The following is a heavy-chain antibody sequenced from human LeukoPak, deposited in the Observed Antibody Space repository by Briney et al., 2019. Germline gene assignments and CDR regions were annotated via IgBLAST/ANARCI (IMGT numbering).Heavy chain of an antibody. J-gene: IGHJ6*03. D-gene: IGHD3-3*01. Sequence: GGSLRLSCAASGFTFSSYSMNWVRQAPGKGLEWVSSISSSSSYIYYADSVKGRFTISRDNAKNSLYLQMNSLRAEDTAVYYCARDFSSPYDFWSGYYYYYYYMDVWGKGTTVTVSS. CDR1: GFTFSSYS. CDR2: ISSSSSYI. V-gene: IGHV3-21*01. CDR3: ARDFSSPYDFWSGYYYYYYYMDV.